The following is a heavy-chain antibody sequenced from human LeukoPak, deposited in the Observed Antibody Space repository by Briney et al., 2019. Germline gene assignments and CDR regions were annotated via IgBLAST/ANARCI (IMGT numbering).Heavy chain of an antibody. CDR1: GFTFSSYS. CDR3: ARDQGSGFEEFEGFDY. D-gene: IGHD3-10*01. J-gene: IGHJ4*02. CDR2: ISSSSSYI. Sequence: GGSLRLSCAASGFTFSSYSMNWVRQAPGNGLEWVSSISSSSSYIYYADSVKGRFTISRDNAKNSLYLQMNSLRAEDTAVYYCARDQGSGFEEFEGFDYWGQGTLVTVSS. V-gene: IGHV3-21*01.